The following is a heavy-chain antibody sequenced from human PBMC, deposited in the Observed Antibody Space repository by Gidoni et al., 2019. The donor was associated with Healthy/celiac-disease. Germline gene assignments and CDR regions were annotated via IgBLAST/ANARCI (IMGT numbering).Heavy chain of an antibody. CDR2: IYSGGST. CDR3: ARVDDFWSGFGTFDY. CDR1: GFTVRSNY. D-gene: IGHD3-3*01. J-gene: IGHJ4*02. V-gene: IGHV3-66*01. Sequence: EVQLVESGGGLVQPGGSLRLSCAASGFTVRSNYMSWVRQAPGKGLEWVSVIYSGGSTYYADSVKGRFTISRDNSKNTLYLQMNSLRAEDTAVYYCARVDDFWSGFGTFDYWGQGTLVTVSS.